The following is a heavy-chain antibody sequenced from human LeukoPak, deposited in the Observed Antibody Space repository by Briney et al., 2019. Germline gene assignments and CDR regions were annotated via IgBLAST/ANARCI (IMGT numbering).Heavy chain of an antibody. J-gene: IGHJ3*02. CDR1: GGSISSYY. Sequence: SETLSLTCTVSGGSISSYYWSWIRQPPGKGLEWIGYIYTSGSTNYNPSLKSRVTISVDTSKNQFSLKLSSVTAADTAVYYCARDGPGAFDIWGQGTMVTVSS. V-gene: IGHV4-4*08. CDR3: ARDGPGAFDI. CDR2: IYTSGST.